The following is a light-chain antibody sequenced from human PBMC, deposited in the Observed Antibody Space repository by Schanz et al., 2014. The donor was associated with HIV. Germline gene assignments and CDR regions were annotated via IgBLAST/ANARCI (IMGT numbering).Light chain of an antibody. V-gene: IGLV1-40*01. CDR3: QSYDTSLSGSWV. J-gene: IGLJ2*01. CDR2: GSS. Sequence: QSVLTQPPSVSGAPGQRVTISCTGSRSNLGADYDVHWYQQLPGTAPILLIYGSSNRPSGVPDRFSGAKSGTSASLAITGLQAEDEADYYCQSYDTSLSGSWVFGGGTKLTVL. CDR1: RSNLGADYD.